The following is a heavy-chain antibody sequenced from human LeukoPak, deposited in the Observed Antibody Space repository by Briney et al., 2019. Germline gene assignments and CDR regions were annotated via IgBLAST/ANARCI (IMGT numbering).Heavy chain of an antibody. Sequence: SETLSLTCAVYGGSFSGYYWSLIRQPPGKGLEWIGEINHSGSTNYNPSLKSRVTISVDTSKNQFSLKLSSVTAADTAVYYCARLYGSGPPKYYYYYGMDVWGQGTTVTVSS. J-gene: IGHJ6*02. V-gene: IGHV4-34*01. CDR1: GGSFSGYY. CDR2: INHSGST. CDR3: ARLYGSGPPKYYYYYGMDV. D-gene: IGHD3-10*01.